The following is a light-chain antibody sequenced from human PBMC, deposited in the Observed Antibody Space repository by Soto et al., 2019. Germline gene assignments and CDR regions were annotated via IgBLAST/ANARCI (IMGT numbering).Light chain of an antibody. CDR3: QQRSNWPPTWT. J-gene: IGKJ1*01. V-gene: IGKV3-11*01. CDR1: QSVSTY. Sequence: EIVLTQSPATLSLSPGERGTLSCRASQSVSTYLAWYQQKPGQAPRLLIYDASKRATGIPARFSGSGSGTDFTLTITSLEPEDFGVYYCQQRSNWPPTWTFGQGTNVEI. CDR2: DAS.